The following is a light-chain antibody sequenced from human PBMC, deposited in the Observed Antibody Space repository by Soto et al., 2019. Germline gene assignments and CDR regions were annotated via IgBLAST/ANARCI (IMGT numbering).Light chain of an antibody. V-gene: IGKV1-5*03. CDR3: QQYFSDWT. Sequence: DVQMTQSPSILSASVGDTVTITCRTSQSIAKWLAWFQQKPGKAPKLLISEASILQSGVPSRFSGSASGTEFTLTISGLQPDDFATYYCQQYFSDWTFGQGTKV. CDR1: QSIAKW. CDR2: EAS. J-gene: IGKJ1*01.